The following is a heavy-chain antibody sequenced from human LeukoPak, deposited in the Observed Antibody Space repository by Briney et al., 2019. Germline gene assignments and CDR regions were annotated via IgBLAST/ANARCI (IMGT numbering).Heavy chain of an antibody. CDR2: MNPNSGNT. V-gene: IGHV1-8*01. D-gene: IGHD3-10*01. CDR1: GYTFTSYD. J-gene: IGHJ4*02. Sequence: ASVKVSCKASGYTFTSYDINWVRQPTGQGLEWMGWMNPNSGNTGYAQKYQGRVTTTRNTSISTAYMELSSLRSEDTAVYYCAREALAYGSGNRDYWGQGTLVTVSS. CDR3: AREALAYGSGNRDY.